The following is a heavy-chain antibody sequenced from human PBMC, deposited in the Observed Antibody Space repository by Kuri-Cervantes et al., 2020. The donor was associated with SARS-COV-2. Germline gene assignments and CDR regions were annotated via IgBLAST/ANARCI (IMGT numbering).Heavy chain of an antibody. D-gene: IGHD1-1*01. Sequence: KVSCKGSGYSFTSYWIGWVRQMPGKGLEWMGRIDPSDSYTHYNPSFQGHVTISADKSISTAYLEWSSLRASDTAMYFCAREMSESTSGSWFDPWGQGTLVTVSS. V-gene: IGHV5-10-1*01. CDR1: GYSFTSYW. CDR3: AREMSESTSGSWFDP. J-gene: IGHJ5*02. CDR2: IDPSDSYT.